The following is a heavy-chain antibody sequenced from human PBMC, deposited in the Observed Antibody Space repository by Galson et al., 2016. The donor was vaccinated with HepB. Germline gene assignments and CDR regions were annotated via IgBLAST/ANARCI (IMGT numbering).Heavy chain of an antibody. CDR3: ATHARGYD. V-gene: IGHV3-53*01. J-gene: IGHJ4*01. Sequence: SLRLSCAASGFTVSNNYMTWVRQAPGRGLEWVSGIYSGGNTVYANSVRGRFTIPRYSSNNTLYLLMNSMRAEATGVYYFATHARGYDWGHGTLVTVSS. CDR1: GFTVSNNY. CDR2: IYSGGNT. D-gene: IGHD5-12*01.